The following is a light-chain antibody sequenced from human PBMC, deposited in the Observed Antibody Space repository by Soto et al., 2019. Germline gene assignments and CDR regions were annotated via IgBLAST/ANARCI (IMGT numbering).Light chain of an antibody. Sequence: EIVMPQSAATLSVSPGERATLSCRASQSVGSNLAWYQQKPGQAPRLLIYGASTRATGIPARFSGSGSGTECTLTISSLQSEDFAIYFCQQYNNWPPDRTFGQGTKVEIK. CDR3: QQYNNWPPDRT. J-gene: IGKJ1*01. CDR1: QSVGSN. CDR2: GAS. V-gene: IGKV3-15*01.